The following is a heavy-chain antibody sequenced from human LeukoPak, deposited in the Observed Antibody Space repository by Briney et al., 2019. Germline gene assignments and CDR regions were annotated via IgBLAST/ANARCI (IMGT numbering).Heavy chain of an antibody. CDR3: AKDRQLPKEPIDY. CDR2: INWNGGSWNAASM. D-gene: IGHD1-14*01. J-gene: IGHJ4*02. Sequence: SGGSLRLSCAASGFTFDDYGMSWVRQAPGKGLEWVSSINWNGGSWNAASMAYADSVKGRFTISRDNSRNTLYLQMNSLRAEDTALYYCAKDRQLPKEPIDYWGQGTLVIVSS. CDR1: GFTFDDYG. V-gene: IGHV3-20*04.